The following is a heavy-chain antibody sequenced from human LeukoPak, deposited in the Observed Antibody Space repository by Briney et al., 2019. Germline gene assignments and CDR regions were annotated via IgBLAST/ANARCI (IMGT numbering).Heavy chain of an antibody. CDR1: GGTFSSYA. Sequence: ASVKVSCKASGGTFSSYAISWVRQAPGQGLEWMGGIIPIFGTANYAQKFQGRVTITADESTSTAYMELSSLRSEDTAVYYCARGGSYWYYYYYMDVWGKGTTVTVSS. CDR2: IIPIFGTA. CDR3: ARGGSYWYYYYYMDV. V-gene: IGHV1-69*13. J-gene: IGHJ6*03. D-gene: IGHD1-26*01.